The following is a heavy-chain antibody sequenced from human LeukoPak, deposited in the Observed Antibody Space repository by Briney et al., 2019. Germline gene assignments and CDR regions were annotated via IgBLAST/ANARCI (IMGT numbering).Heavy chain of an antibody. V-gene: IGHV1-18*01. CDR1: GYTFTSYG. Sequence: ASVKVSCKASGYTFTSYGISWVRQAPGQGLEWVGLINPNGGNTGYAQRFQGRVTVTTDTSASTVFMELNSLQSEYTAVYYCARERRAWGEDFWGQGTLVTVSS. J-gene: IGHJ4*02. CDR2: INPNGGNT. D-gene: IGHD3-16*01. CDR3: ARERRAWGEDF.